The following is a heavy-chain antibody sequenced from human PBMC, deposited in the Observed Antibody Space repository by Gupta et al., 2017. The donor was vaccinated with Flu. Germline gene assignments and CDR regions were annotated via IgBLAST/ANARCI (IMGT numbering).Heavy chain of an antibody. CDR2: ISYDGNNK. CDR1: GFTFRSYG. CDR3: AKEGGYNYGFARWFDP. J-gene: IGHJ5*02. Sequence: QVQLVESGGGVVQPGRSLRLSCTASGFTFRSYGMHWVRQAPGKGLEWVAVISYDGNNKYHVDSVKGRFTISRDNSKNTLYLQMNSLTAEDTAVYYCAKEGGYNYGFARWFDPWGQGTLVTVSS. V-gene: IGHV3-30*18. D-gene: IGHD5-18*01.